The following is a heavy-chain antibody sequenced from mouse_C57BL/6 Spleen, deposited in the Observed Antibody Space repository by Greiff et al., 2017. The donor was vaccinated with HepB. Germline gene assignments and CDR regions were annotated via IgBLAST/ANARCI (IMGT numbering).Heavy chain of an antibody. D-gene: IGHD1-1*01. J-gene: IGHJ2*01. Sequence: VQLQQSGAELARPGASVKLSCKASGYTFTSYGISWVKQRTGQGLEWIGEIYPRSGNTYYNEKFKGKATLTADKSSSTAYMELRSLTSEDSAVYFCASWYYGSSYVGGDYWGQGTTLTVSS. CDR2: IYPRSGNT. CDR1: GYTFTSYG. V-gene: IGHV1-81*01. CDR3: ASWYYGSSYVGGDY.